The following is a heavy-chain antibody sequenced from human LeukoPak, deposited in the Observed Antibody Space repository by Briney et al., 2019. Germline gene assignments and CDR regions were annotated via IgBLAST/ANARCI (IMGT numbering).Heavy chain of an antibody. J-gene: IGHJ3*02. D-gene: IGHD3-3*01. V-gene: IGHV1-8*01. CDR1: GYTFTSYD. Sequence: ASVKVSCKASGYTFTSYDINWVRQATGQGLEWMGWMNPNSGNTGYARKFQGRVTMTRNTSISTAYMELSSLRSEDTAVYYCAVVGYYDFWSGYQYAFDIWGQGTMVTVSS. CDR2: MNPNSGNT. CDR3: AVVGYYDFWSGYQYAFDI.